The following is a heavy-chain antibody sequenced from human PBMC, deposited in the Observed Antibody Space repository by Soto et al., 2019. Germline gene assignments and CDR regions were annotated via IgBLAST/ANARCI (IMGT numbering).Heavy chain of an antibody. CDR3: ARDLAGSYYGSGIYYYYYYGMDV. CDR1: GFTFSSYG. Sequence: QVQLVESGGGVVQPGRSLRLSCAASGFTFSSYGMHWVRQAPGKGLEWVAVIWYDGSNKYYADSVKGRFTISRDNSKKTLYLQMNSLRAEDTAVYYCARDLAGSYYGSGIYYYYYYGMDVWGQGTTVTVSS. CDR2: IWYDGSNK. J-gene: IGHJ6*02. V-gene: IGHV3-33*01. D-gene: IGHD3-10*01.